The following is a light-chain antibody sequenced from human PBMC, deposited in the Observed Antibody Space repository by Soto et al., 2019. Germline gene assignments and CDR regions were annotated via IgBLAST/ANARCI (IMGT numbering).Light chain of an antibody. V-gene: IGLV2-8*01. CDR1: SSDIGAYDY. CDR3: NSYAGSDNFVV. Sequence: QSALTQTPSASGFPGQSVTISCAGTSSDIGAYDYVSWYQQHPGRAPKLLIYEVSERPSGVPDRFSGSKSGNTASLTVSGLRAEDEADYYCNSYAGSDNFVVFGTGTKVTVL. J-gene: IGLJ1*01. CDR2: EVS.